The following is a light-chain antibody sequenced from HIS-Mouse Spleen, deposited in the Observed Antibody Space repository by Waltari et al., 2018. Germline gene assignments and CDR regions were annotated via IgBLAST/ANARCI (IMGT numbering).Light chain of an antibody. CDR2: AAS. CDR1: QGISSY. J-gene: IGKJ1*01. CDR3: QQLNSYPPT. V-gene: IGKV1-9*01. Sequence: DIQLTQSPSFLSASVGDRVTITCRASQGISSYLAWYQQKPGKAPKLLIYAASTLQSGVPSRFSGSGSGTEFTLTISSLQPEDFATYYCQQLNSYPPTFGQGTKAEIK.